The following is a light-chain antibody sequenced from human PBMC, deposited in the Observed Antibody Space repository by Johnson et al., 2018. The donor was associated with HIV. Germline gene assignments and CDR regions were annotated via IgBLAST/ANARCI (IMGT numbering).Light chain of an antibody. CDR2: ENN. Sequence: QSVLTQPPSVSAAPGQKVTISCSGSSSNIGNNYVSWYQQFPGTAPKLLIYENNKRPSGIPDRFSGSKSGTSATLGITGVQTGDEADYYCGTWDSSLSASYVLGTGTKVTVL. V-gene: IGLV1-51*02. CDR3: GTWDSSLSASYV. CDR1: SSNIGNNY. J-gene: IGLJ1*01.